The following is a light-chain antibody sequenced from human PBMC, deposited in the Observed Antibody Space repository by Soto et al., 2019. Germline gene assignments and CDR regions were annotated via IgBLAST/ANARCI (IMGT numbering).Light chain of an antibody. CDR2: KAS. J-gene: IGKJ1*01. CDR3: QQYSGYSRT. V-gene: IGKV1-5*03. CDR1: QSVSSW. Sequence: DIQMTQSPSTLSASVGDRVTITCRASQSVSSWLAWYQQKPGKAPRLLIYKASSLHSGVPSRFRGSGSGTEFTLTISSLQPDDFATYYCQQYSGYSRTFGQGTKV.